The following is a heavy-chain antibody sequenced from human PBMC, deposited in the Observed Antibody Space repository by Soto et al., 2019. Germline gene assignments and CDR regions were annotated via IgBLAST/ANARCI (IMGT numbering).Heavy chain of an antibody. Sequence: GGSLRLSCAASGFTVSSNYMSWVRQAPGKGLEWVSVIYSGGSTYYADSVKGRFTISRDNSKNTLYPQMTSLRAEDTAVYYCAGAGGYSSSWYVQFDYWGQGTLVTVSS. CDR3: AGAGGYSSSWYVQFDY. V-gene: IGHV3-53*01. J-gene: IGHJ4*02. D-gene: IGHD6-13*01. CDR2: IYSGGST. CDR1: GFTVSSNY.